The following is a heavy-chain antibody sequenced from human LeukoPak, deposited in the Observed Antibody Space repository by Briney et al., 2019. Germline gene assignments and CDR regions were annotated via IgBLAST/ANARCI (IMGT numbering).Heavy chain of an antibody. CDR1: GGTFSSYA. CDR2: MSPNSGDT. J-gene: IGHJ4*02. V-gene: IGHV1-8*02. CDR3: ARGPPNWGYDY. Sequence: ASVKVSCKTSGGTFSSYAISWVRQATGQRPEWMGWMSPNSGDTGYAQKLQDRVTMTRNTSISTAYMELSSLRSDDTAVYHCARGPPNWGYDYWGPGTLVTVSS. D-gene: IGHD7-27*01.